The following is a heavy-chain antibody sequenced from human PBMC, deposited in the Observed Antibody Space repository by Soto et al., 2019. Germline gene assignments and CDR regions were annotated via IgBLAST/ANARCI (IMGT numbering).Heavy chain of an antibody. D-gene: IGHD3-3*01. V-gene: IGHV3-30*18. CDR1: GFTFSSYG. CDR3: AKSVDTIFGVAFDP. Sequence: QVQLVESGGGVVQPGRSLRLSCAASGFTFSSYGMHWVRQAPGKGLEWVAVISYDGSNKYYADSVKGRFTISRDNSKNTLYLQMNSLRAEDTAVYYCAKSVDTIFGVAFDPWGQGTLVTVSS. J-gene: IGHJ5*02. CDR2: ISYDGSNK.